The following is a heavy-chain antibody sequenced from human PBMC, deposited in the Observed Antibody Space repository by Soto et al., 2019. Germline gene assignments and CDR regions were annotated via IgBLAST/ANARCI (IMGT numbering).Heavy chain of an antibody. CDR1: GASISGFY. CDR3: VRDGRNTFRNWFDP. V-gene: IGHV4-4*07. J-gene: IGHJ5*02. D-gene: IGHD1-1*01. Sequence: PSETLSLTCTVSGASISGFYWSWIRKSAGKGLEWIGRIYATGTTDYNPSLKSRVMMSVDTSKKQFSLKLRSVTAADTAVYYCVRDGRNTFRNWFDPWGQGTLVTVSS. CDR2: IYATGTT.